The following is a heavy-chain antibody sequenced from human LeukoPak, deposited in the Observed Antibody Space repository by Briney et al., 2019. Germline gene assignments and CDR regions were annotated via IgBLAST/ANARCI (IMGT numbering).Heavy chain of an antibody. V-gene: IGHV1-69*13. D-gene: IGHD2-2*02. CDR1: GGTFSSYA. J-gene: IGHJ6*03. CDR3: ARVRLYCSSTSYYTEDGTYYYYMDV. CDR2: IIPIFGTA. Sequence: SVKVSCKASGGTFSSYAISWVRQAPGQGLEWMGGIIPIFGTANYAQKFQGRVTITADESTSTAYMELSSLRSEDTAVYYCARVRLYCSSTSYYTEDGTYYYYMDVWGKGTTVTVSS.